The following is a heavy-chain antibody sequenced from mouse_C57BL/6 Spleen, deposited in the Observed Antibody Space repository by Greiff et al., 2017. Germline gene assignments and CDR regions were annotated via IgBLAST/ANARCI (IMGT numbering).Heavy chain of an antibody. V-gene: IGHV1-55*01. D-gene: IGHD2-1*01. CDR2: IYPGSGST. J-gene: IGHJ2*01. Sequence: VQLQQPGAELVKPGASVKMSCKASGYTFTSYWITWVKQRPGQGLEWIGDIYPGSGSTNYNEKFKSKATLTVDTSSSTAYMQLSSLTSEDSAVYYCARAGYYGNYGYYFDYWGQGTTLTVSS. CDR3: ARAGYYGNYGYYFDY. CDR1: GYTFTSYW.